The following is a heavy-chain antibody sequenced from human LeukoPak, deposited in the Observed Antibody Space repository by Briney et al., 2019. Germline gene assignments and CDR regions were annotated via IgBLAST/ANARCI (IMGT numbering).Heavy chain of an antibody. CDR3: AREGSSGYSFDY. Sequence: GGSLRLSCAASGFTFSSYSMNWVRQAPGKGLEWVSSISSSSSYIYYADSVKGRFTISRDNAKNSLYLQMNSLRAEDTAVYYCAREGSSGYSFDYWGQGTLVTVSS. CDR1: GFTFSSYS. CDR2: ISSSSSYI. V-gene: IGHV3-21*01. J-gene: IGHJ4*02. D-gene: IGHD3-22*01.